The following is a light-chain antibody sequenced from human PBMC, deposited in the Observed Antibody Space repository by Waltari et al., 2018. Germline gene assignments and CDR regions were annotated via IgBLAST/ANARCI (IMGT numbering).Light chain of an antibody. CDR3: QHSHS. V-gene: IGKV1-39*01. CDR1: QDIGSA. CDR2: IAS. Sequence: DSLMTQSPSSLSASVGDRVTITCRASQDIGSALNWYQQKPGKAPKLLISIASTLQCGVPSRFSGSGSGSDFTLTINTLQPEDFATYYCQHSHSFGPGTKVDI. J-gene: IGKJ3*01.